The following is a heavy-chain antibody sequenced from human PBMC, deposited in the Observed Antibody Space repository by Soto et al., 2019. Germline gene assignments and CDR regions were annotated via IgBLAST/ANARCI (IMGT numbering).Heavy chain of an antibody. Sequence: QVQLQQWGAGLLKPSETLSLTCAVYGRSFSGYYWSWIRQPPGKGLEWIGEINHSGSTNYNPSLKSRVTISVDTSKNQFSLKLSSVTAADTAVYYCATEVSNDAFDIWGQGTMVTVSS. CDR2: INHSGST. V-gene: IGHV4-34*01. CDR3: ATEVSNDAFDI. CDR1: GRSFSGYY. J-gene: IGHJ3*02. D-gene: IGHD2-8*01.